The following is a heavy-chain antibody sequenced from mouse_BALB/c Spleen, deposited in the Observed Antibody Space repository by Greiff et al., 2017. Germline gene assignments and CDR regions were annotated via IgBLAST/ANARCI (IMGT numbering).Heavy chain of an antibody. CDR1: GYTFTDYW. Sequence: VQLQQPGAELVMPGASVKMSCKASGYTFTDYWMHWVKQRPGQGLEWIGAIDTSDSYTSYNQKFKGKATLAVDESSSTAYMQLSSLTSEDSAVYYCARRRPYGNYAMDYWGQGTSVTVSS. D-gene: IGHD2-1*01. CDR2: IDTSDSYT. CDR3: ARRRPYGNYAMDY. J-gene: IGHJ4*01. V-gene: IGHV1-69*01.